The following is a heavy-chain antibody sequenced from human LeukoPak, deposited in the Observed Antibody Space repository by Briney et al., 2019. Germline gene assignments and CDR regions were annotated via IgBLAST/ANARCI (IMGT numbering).Heavy chain of an antibody. J-gene: IGHJ6*02. D-gene: IGHD6-6*01. CDR2: IWYDGSNK. CDR1: GFTFGSNA. Sequence: PGGSLRLSCAASGFTFGSNAMHWVRQAPGKGLEWVAVIWYDGSNKYYADSVKGRFTISRDNSKNTLYLQMNSLRAEDTAVYYCAREIAARLGPRPYYYYGMDVWGQGTTVTVSS. V-gene: IGHV3-33*08. CDR3: AREIAARLGPRPYYYYGMDV.